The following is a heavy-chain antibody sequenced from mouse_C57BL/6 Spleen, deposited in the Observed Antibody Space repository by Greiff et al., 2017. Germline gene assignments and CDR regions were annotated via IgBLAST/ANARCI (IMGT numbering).Heavy chain of an antibody. CDR3: ARNNYEYFDV. CDR2: IWSGGST. Sequence: VKLMESGPGLVQPSQSLSITCTVSGFSLTSYGVHWVRQSPGKGLEWLGVIWSGGSTDYNAAFISRLSISKDNTKSQVFFKMNSLQADDTAIYYCARNNYEYFDVWGTGTTVTVSS. J-gene: IGHJ1*03. D-gene: IGHD2-4*01. CDR1: GFSLTSYG. V-gene: IGHV2-2*01.